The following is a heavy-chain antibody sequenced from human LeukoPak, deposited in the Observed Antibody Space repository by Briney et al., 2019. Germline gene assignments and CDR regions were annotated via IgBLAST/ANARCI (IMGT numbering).Heavy chain of an antibody. J-gene: IGHJ4*02. CDR1: GGSISSSSYY. V-gene: IGHV4-39*01. CDR2: IYYSGST. Sequence: KSSETLSLTCTVSGGSISSSSYYWGWIRQPPGKGLEWFGSIYYSGSTYYHPSLKSRVPISVATSNNQFSLKLSSVTAADTAVDYCARGVPGYYFDYWGQGTLVTVSS. D-gene: IGHD2-2*01. CDR3: ARGVPGYYFDY.